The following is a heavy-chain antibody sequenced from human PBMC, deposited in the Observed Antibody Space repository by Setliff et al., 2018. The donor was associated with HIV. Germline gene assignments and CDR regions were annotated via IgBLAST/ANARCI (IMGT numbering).Heavy chain of an antibody. Sequence: ASVKVSCKASGYTFTSYYMHWVWQAPGQGLEWMGSINPGGGDRGYARKFKDRVTMTRDTSTSTVYMALRSLRSEDTAVYYCARNKGSGILYVSSIVSDAFDIWGQGTMVTVSS. CDR3: ARNKGSGILYVSSIVSDAFDI. CDR1: GYTFTSYY. V-gene: IGHV1-46*01. CDR2: INPGGGDR. D-gene: IGHD3-3*02. J-gene: IGHJ3*02.